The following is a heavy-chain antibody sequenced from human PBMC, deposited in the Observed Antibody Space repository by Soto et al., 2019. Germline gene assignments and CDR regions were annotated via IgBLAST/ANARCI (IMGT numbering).Heavy chain of an antibody. J-gene: IGHJ2*01. CDR2: ISGSGGST. CDR1: GFTFSSYV. CDR3: AKRNWGGWYFDL. D-gene: IGHD7-27*01. Sequence: EVQLLESGGGLVQPGGSLRLSCAASGFTFSSYVMSWVRQAPGKGLEWVSVISGSGGSTYYADSVKGRFTISRDNSKNTLYLQMNSLRAEDTAVYYCAKRNWGGWYFDLWGRGTLVTVSS. V-gene: IGHV3-23*01.